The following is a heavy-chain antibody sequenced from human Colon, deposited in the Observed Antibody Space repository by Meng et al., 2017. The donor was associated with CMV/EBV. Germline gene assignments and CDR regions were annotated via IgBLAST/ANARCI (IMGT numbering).Heavy chain of an antibody. CDR1: GDSISRGGYY. CDR3: AKVGLGASTEIYYFDF. D-gene: IGHD1-26*01. Sequence: SETLSLTCSVSGDSISRGGYYWSWIRQPPGKGLEWIGFIYYTGTTKSNPSLSSRVTMSVDTSKNQFSLRLNSVTAADTAIYYCAKVGLGASTEIYYFDFWGQGTTVTVSS. V-gene: IGHV4-61*08. J-gene: IGHJ4*02. CDR2: IYYTGTT.